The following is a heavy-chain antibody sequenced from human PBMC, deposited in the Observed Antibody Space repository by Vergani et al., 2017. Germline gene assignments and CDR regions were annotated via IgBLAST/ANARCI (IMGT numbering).Heavy chain of an antibody. CDR2: ISPDGFST. D-gene: IGHD3-9*01. J-gene: IGHJ4*02. Sequence: QVQLVQSGAEVGKPGASVKISCKASGYTFTAYYIHWVRQAPEQGLEWVGVISPDGFSTFYAQNFQGRLTITRDTSTSTIYVEGTSLRSDDTAVYYCAREPPLTGFFDYWGQGTLVTVSS. V-gene: IGHV1-46*03. CDR3: AREPPLTGFFDY. CDR1: GYTFTAYY.